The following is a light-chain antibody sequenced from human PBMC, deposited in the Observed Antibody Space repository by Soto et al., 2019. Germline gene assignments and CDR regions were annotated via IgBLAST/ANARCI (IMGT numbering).Light chain of an antibody. CDR2: AAS. Sequence: IRSNLSPSFLSASKGDRVMTTSRASQGISIYLAWYQQKPGKAPKLLIYAASTLQSGVPSRFSGSGSGTDFTLTISRLEPEDFAVYYCQQYGSSPITFGQGTRLEIK. V-gene: IGKV1-27*01. J-gene: IGKJ5*01. CDR1: QGISIY. CDR3: QQYGSSPIT.